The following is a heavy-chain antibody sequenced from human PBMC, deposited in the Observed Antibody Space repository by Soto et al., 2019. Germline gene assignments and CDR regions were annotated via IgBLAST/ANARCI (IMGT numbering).Heavy chain of an antibody. CDR2: INRSGST. CDR3: ARHYGDGWFDP. J-gene: IGHJ5*02. CDR1: GGSFSGYY. Sequence: QVQLQQWGAGLLKPSETLSLTCAVYGGSFSGYYWSWIRQPPGKGLEWIGEINRSGSTNYNPSLKSRVTISVDTSKNQFSLKLSSVTAADTAVYYCARHYGDGWFDPWGQGTLVTVSS. V-gene: IGHV4-34*01. D-gene: IGHD4-17*01.